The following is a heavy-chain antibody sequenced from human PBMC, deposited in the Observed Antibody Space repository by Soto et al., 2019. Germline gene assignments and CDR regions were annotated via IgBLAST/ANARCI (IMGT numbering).Heavy chain of an antibody. V-gene: IGHV3-48*02. CDR3: ARGYVLRFLEWFGV. CDR1: GFTFSSSE. Sequence: GGSLRLSCVASGFTFSSSEMHWVRLAPGKGLEWVSYISSSSSTIYYADSVKGRFTISRDNAKNSLYLQMNSLRDEDTAVYYCARGYVLRFLEWFGVWGQGTTVTVSS. D-gene: IGHD3-3*01. CDR2: ISSSSSTI. J-gene: IGHJ6*02.